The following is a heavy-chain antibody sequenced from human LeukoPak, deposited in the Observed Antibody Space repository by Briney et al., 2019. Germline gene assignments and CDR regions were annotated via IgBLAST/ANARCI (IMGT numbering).Heavy chain of an antibody. Sequence: ASVKVSCKASGYTFTGYYMHWVRQAPGQGLEWMGWINPNSGGTNYAQKFQGRVTMTRDTSISTAYMELSRLRSDDTAVYYCARAPLRMIPMVRGVYNWFDPWGQGTLVTVSS. CDR1: GYTFTGYY. J-gene: IGHJ5*02. CDR3: ARAPLRMIPMVRGVYNWFDP. V-gene: IGHV1-2*02. D-gene: IGHD3-10*01. CDR2: INPNSGGT.